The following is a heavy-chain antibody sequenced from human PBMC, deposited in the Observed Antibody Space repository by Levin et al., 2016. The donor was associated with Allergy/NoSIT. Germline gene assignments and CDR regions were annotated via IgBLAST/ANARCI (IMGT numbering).Heavy chain of an antibody. CDR2: ISAYSAHT. D-gene: IGHD5-24*01. CDR3: ARNKPREAFDI. CDR1: GFTFSDYY. Sequence: GESLKISCAATGFTFSDYYMSWIRQAPGKGLEWLSDISAYSAHTNYAGSVKGRFTISRDNAKNSLYLQMNSLRADDTAVYYCARNKPREAFDIWGQGTVVTVSS. V-gene: IGHV3-11*06. J-gene: IGHJ3*02.